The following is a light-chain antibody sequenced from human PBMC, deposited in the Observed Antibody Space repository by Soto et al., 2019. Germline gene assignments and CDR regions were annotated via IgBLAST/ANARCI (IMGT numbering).Light chain of an antibody. CDR3: QQYMSYS. V-gene: IGKV1-5*01. J-gene: IGKJ1*01. CDR2: HAS. CDR1: QSISNW. Sequence: DIQMTQSPSTLPASVGDRVTITCRASQSISNWLAWYQQKPGQAPKLLIYHASTLESGVPSRFSGSRSRTEFTLTISSLQPDDFGTYYCQQYMSYSFGQGTKVEIK.